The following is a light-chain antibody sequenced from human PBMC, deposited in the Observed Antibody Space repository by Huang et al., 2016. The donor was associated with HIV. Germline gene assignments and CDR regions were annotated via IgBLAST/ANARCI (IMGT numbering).Light chain of an antibody. Sequence: EVVLTQSPATLSLSPGARATLSCRASQGVSSSFAWYQQKPCQAPRLLIYAASVRATGSPARVSGSASGTDFTLTISSREPEDFAVYYHQQRRNWPPYTFGQGTKLEIK. CDR3: QQRRNWPPYT. CDR1: QGVSSS. V-gene: IGKV3-11*01. J-gene: IGKJ2*01. CDR2: AAS.